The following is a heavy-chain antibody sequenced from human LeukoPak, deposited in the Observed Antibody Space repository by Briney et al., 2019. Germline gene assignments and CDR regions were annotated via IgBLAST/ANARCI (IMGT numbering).Heavy chain of an antibody. J-gene: IGHJ4*02. D-gene: IGHD3-22*01. CDR2: ISSSSSTI. Sequence: PGGSLRLSCAASGFTFSSFSMNWVRQAPGKGLEWVSYISSSSSTIYYADSVKGRFTISRDNAKNSLYLQMNSLRAEDTAVYYCRYDSSGYPDYWGQGTLVTVSS. CDR3: RYDSSGYPDY. V-gene: IGHV3-48*04. CDR1: GFTFSSFS.